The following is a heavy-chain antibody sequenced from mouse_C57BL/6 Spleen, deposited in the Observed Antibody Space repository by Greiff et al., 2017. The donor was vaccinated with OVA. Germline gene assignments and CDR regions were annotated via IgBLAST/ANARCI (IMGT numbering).Heavy chain of an antibody. CDR3: TIYGSSSYYAMDY. CDR2: ISSGGDYI. CDR1: GFTFSSYA. D-gene: IGHD1-1*01. J-gene: IGHJ4*01. Sequence: DVMLVESGEGLVKPGGSLKLSCAASGFTFSSYAMSWVRQTPEKRLEWVAYISSGGDYIYYADTVKGRFTISRDNARNTLYLQMSSLKSEDTAMYYCTIYGSSSYYAMDYWGQGTSVTVSS. V-gene: IGHV5-9-1*02.